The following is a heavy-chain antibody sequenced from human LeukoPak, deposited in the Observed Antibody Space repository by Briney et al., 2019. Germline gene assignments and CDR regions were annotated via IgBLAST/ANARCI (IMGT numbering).Heavy chain of an antibody. CDR3: ARRGIYCSSTSCFYYYYYMDV. CDR1: GGSFSGYY. V-gene: IGHV4-34*01. Sequence: PSETLSLTCAVYGGSFSGYYWSWIRQPPGKGLEWIGEINHSGSTNYNPSLKSRVTISVDTSKNQFSLKLSSVTAADTAVYYCARRGIYCSSTSCFYYYYYMDVWGKGTTVTVSS. J-gene: IGHJ6*03. CDR2: INHSGST. D-gene: IGHD2-2*01.